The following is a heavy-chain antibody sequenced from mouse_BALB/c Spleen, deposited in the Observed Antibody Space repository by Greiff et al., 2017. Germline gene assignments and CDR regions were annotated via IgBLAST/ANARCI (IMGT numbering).Heavy chain of an antibody. CDR2: IWSGGST. D-gene: IGHD2-3*01. CDR1: GFSLTSYG. J-gene: IGHJ4*01. Sequence: QVQLQQSGPGLVQPSQSLSITCTVSGFSLTSYGVHWVRQSPGKGLEWLGVIWSGGSTDYNAAFISRLSISKDNSKSQVFFKMNSLQANDTAIYYCARGENDGYIYYYAMDYWGQGTSVTVSS. CDR3: ARGENDGYIYYYAMDY. V-gene: IGHV2-2*02.